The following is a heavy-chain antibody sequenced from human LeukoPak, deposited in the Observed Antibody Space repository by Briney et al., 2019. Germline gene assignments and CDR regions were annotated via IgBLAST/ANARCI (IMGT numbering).Heavy chain of an antibody. J-gene: IGHJ4*02. CDR2: ISYGGSSE. Sequence: GALRLSCAASGFTFSTYAMHWVRQAPGKGLEWVAVISYGGSSENYADPVKGRFTVSRDNSKSTLYLQMNSLTPDDTSVYYCSRSPGILGTNYFDYWGQGTLVTVSS. CDR1: GFTFSTYA. V-gene: IGHV3-30*04. D-gene: IGHD1-26*01. CDR3: SRSPGILGTNYFDY.